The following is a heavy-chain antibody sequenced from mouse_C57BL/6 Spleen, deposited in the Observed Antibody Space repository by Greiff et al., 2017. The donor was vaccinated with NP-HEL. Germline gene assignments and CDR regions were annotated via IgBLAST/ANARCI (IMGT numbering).Heavy chain of an antibody. Sequence: EVKLLESGPGLVKPSQSLSLTCSVTGYSITSGYYWNWIRQFPGNKLEWMGYISYDGSNNYNPSLKNRISITRDTSKNQFFLKLNSVTTEDTATYYCARNWDEFAYWGQGTLVTVSA. CDR1: GYSITSGYY. D-gene: IGHD4-1*01. CDR3: ARNWDEFAY. J-gene: IGHJ3*01. V-gene: IGHV3-6*01. CDR2: ISYDGSN.